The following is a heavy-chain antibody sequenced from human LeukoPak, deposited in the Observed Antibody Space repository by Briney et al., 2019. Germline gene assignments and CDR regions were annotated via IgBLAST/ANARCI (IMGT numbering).Heavy chain of an antibody. V-gene: IGHV3-23*01. D-gene: IGHD3-3*01. J-gene: IGHJ4*02. CDR2: SGSGGST. CDR1: GFTFSSYA. CDR3: AKDFWSGYYPNC. Sequence: PGGSLRLSCAASGFTFSSYAMSCVRQAPGKGLEWVSGSGSGGSTYYADSVKGRFTISRDNSKNTLYLQMNSLRAEDTAVYYCAKDFWSGYYPNCWGQGTLVTVSS.